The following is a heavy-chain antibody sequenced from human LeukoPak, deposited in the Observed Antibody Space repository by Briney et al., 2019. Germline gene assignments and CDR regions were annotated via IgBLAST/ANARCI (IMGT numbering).Heavy chain of an antibody. CDR3: ARQSFIAGDNWNYVLNGDDALDI. J-gene: IGHJ3*02. Sequence: ASVKVSCKASGYTFIRYGITWVRQAPGQGLEWMGWITAYDGNTNFAQNFQARVTMTTDTSTNTAYMELRSLRSDDTAAYYCARQSFIAGDNWNYVLNGDDALDIWGQGTMVTVSS. V-gene: IGHV1-18*01. CDR1: GYTFIRYG. CDR2: ITAYDGNT. D-gene: IGHD1-7*01.